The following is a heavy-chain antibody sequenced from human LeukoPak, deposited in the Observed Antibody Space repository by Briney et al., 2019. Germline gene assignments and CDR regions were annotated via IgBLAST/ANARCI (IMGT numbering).Heavy chain of an antibody. V-gene: IGHV3-23*01. CDR3: AKETTLWFGGEDWCDP. CDR1: GFTFSSYA. CDR2: ISGSGGST. J-gene: IGHJ5*02. D-gene: IGHD3-10*01. Sequence: GGSLRLSCAASGFTFSSYAMSWVRQAPGKGLEWVSAISGSGGSTYYADSVKGRFTISRDNSKNTLYLQMNSLRAEDTAVYYCAKETTLWFGGEDWCDPWGQRTLVTVSS.